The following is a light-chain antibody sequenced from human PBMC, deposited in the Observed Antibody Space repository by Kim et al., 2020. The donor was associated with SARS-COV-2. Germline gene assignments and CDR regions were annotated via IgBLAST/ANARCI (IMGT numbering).Light chain of an antibody. V-gene: IGLV3-9*01. CDR2: RDT. J-gene: IGLJ2*01. CDR3: QVWDSSTDVI. CDR1: NIGRKN. Sequence: VALGRTARITCGGNNIGRKNVHWYHQKAGQAPVLVMYRDTNRPSGIPERFSGSNSQNTATLTIGRAQAGDEGDYYCQVWDSSTDVIFGGGTQLTVL.